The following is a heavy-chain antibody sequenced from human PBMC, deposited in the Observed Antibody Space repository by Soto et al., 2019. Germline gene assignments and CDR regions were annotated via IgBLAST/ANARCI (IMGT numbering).Heavy chain of an antibody. Sequence: ASVKVSCKASGYTFTSYAMHWVRQAPGQRLEWMGWINAGNGNTKYSQKFQGRVTITRDTSASTAYMELSSLRSEDTAVYYCARARYCSSNGCWNFDHWGHGTLVTVSS. CDR3: ARARYCSSNGCWNFDH. CDR2: INAGNGNT. D-gene: IGHD2-2*01. CDR1: GYTFTSYA. V-gene: IGHV1-3*01. J-gene: IGHJ4*01.